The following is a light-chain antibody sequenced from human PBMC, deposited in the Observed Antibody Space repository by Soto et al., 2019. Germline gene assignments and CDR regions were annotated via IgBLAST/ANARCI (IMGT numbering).Light chain of an antibody. V-gene: IGKV3-15*01. CDR2: GAS. CDR3: QQYNNWPPYT. J-gene: IGKJ2*01. Sequence: EIVMTQSPATLSVSPGERATLSCRASQSVSSNLAWYQQTPSQAPRLLIYGASTRATGIPARFSGSGSGTEFTLTISSLQSEDFAVDYCQQYNNWPPYTFGQGTKLEIK. CDR1: QSVSSN.